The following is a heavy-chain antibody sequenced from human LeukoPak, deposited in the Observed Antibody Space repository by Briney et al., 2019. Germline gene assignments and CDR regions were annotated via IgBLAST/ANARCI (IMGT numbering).Heavy chain of an antibody. D-gene: IGHD1-7*01. CDR2: IYHSGST. CDR3: ARGAPWNYYPGEDY. CDR1: GYSISSGYY. V-gene: IGHV4-38-2*02. J-gene: IGHJ4*02. Sequence: SETLSLTCTVSGYSISSGYYWGWIRQPPGKGLEWIGSIYHSGSTYQNPSLKSRVTISVDTSKNQFSLKLRSVTAADTAVYYCARGAPWNYYPGEDYWGQGTLVTVSS.